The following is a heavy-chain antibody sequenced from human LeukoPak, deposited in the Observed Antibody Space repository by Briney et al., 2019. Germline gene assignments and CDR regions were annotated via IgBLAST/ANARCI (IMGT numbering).Heavy chain of an antibody. CDR2: ISGGGDST. V-gene: IGHV3-23*01. D-gene: IGHD4-17*01. Sequence: GGSLRLSCAASGFTFSSYAMHWVRQAPGKGLEWVSAISGGGDSTYYADSVKGRFTISRDNSKNTLYLQMNSLRAEDTAVYYCAKGLWEYGDYVGYFQHWGQGTLVTVSS. CDR3: AKGLWEYGDYVGYFQH. CDR1: GFTFSSYA. J-gene: IGHJ1*01.